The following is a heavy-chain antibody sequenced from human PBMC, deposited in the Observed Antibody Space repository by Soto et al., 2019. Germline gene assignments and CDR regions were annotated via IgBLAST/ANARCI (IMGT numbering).Heavy chain of an antibody. CDR3: ARVAPYCSRTSCYDY. Sequence: SETLSLTCTVSGVSISPYYWSWIRQPPGKGLEWIGYIYYSGSTNYNPSLKSRVTISVDTSKNQFSLRLTSVTAADTAVYYCARVAPYCSRTSCYDYWGQGTLVTVSS. CDR2: IYYSGST. D-gene: IGHD2-2*01. V-gene: IGHV4-59*01. J-gene: IGHJ4*02. CDR1: GVSISPYY.